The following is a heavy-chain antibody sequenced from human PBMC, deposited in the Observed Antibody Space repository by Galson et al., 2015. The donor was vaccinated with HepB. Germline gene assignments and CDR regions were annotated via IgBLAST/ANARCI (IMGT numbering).Heavy chain of an antibody. D-gene: IGHD3-22*01. CDR1: GFTFSDYY. Sequence: SLRLSCAASGFTFSDYYMSWIRQAPGKGLEWVSYISSSGSTIYYADSVKGRFTISRDNAKNSLYLQMNSLRAEDTAVYYCARWENYYDSSDAFDIWGQGTMVTVSS. J-gene: IGHJ3*02. CDR3: ARWENYYDSSDAFDI. V-gene: IGHV3-11*01. CDR2: ISSSGSTI.